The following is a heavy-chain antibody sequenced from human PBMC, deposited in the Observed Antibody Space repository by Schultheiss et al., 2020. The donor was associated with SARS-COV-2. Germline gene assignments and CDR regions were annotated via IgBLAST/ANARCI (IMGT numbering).Heavy chain of an antibody. V-gene: IGHV3-48*02. CDR3: ARAVGVLRYFDLDY. D-gene: IGHD3-9*01. Sequence: GGSLRLSCAASGFTLRSSDMTWVRQAPGKGLEWVSYISSSSSTIYYADSVKGRFTISRDNAKNSLYLQMNSLRDEDTAVYYCARAVGVLRYFDLDYWGQGTLVTVSS. CDR1: GFTLRSSD. J-gene: IGHJ4*02. CDR2: ISSSSSTI.